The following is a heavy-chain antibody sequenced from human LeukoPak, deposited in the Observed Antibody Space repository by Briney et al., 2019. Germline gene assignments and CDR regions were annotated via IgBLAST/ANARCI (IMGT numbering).Heavy chain of an antibody. CDR1: GYTFTSYD. D-gene: IGHD3-10*01. CDR2: MNPNSGNT. CDR3: ARFLRGSGSYYIPPYYYYYGMDV. J-gene: IGHJ6*02. Sequence: ASVKVSCKASGYTFTSYDINWVRQATRQGLEWMGWMNPNSGNTGYAQKFQGRVTMTRNKSISTAYMELSSLRSEDTAVYYCARFLRGSGSYYIPPYYYYYGMDVWGQGTTVTVSS. V-gene: IGHV1-8*01.